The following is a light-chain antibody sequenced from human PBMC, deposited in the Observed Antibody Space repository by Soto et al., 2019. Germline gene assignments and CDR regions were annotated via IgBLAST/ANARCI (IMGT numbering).Light chain of an antibody. J-gene: IGKJ2*01. CDR2: GAS. V-gene: IGKV3-20*01. CDR1: QSVSSSY. Sequence: EIVLTQSPGTLSLSPGERATLSCRASQSVSSSYLAWYQRKPGQAPRLLIYGASNRATGIPDRFSGSGSGTDFTFTISRLEPEDFSVYYCQQYGSSPPMYTFGQGTKLEIK. CDR3: QQYGSSPPMYT.